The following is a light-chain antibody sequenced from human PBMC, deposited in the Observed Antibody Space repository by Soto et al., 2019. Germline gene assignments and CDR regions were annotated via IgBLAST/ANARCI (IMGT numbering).Light chain of an antibody. Sequence: EIGLTQSPGTLSLSPGERATLSCRASQSVRSNYLAWYQQKPGQAPRLLIYKSSTRATGIPDWFSGSGSGTDFTFTISRLEPEDFALYYCQQYRDLPQTFGQGTKVDIK. V-gene: IGKV3-20*01. CDR1: QSVRSNY. CDR3: QQYRDLPQT. CDR2: KSS. J-gene: IGKJ1*01.